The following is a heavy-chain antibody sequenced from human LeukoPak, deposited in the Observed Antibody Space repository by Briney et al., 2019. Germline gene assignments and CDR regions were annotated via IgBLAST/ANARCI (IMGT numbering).Heavy chain of an antibody. CDR3: ARVPDQIHYYYYTAG. V-gene: IGHV3-33*01. Sequence: PGGTLRLSCAASGFTFSSYGMDWVRQAPGKGREGGADIWSGGSNKYYADSVKGRFTISRDNAKNSLYLQMNSLRAEDTALYDCARVPDQIHYYYYTAGSGKPTTVTAS. J-gene: IGHJ6*03. CDR1: GFTFSSYG. D-gene: IGHD5-18*01. CDR2: IWSGGSNK.